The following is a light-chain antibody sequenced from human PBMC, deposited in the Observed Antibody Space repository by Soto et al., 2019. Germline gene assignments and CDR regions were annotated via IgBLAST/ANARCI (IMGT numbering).Light chain of an antibody. V-gene: IGKV3-20*01. J-gene: IGKJ1*01. Sequence: EIVLTQSPGSLSLSPGERATLSCRASQSVSSTFFAWYQQKPGQAPRLLIYGASSRATGIPDRFSGSGSGTDFTLTISRLEPEDFAVYYCQQDASSLTFGQATMVEIK. CDR2: GAS. CDR1: QSVSSTF. CDR3: QQDASSLT.